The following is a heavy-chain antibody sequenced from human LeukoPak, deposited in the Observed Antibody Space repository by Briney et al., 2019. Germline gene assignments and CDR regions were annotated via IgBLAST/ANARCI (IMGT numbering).Heavy chain of an antibody. CDR2: IYHSGST. CDR1: GGSISSGGYS. D-gene: IGHD3-10*01. CDR3: ARGRITMVRGVSWFDP. V-gene: IGHV4-30-2*01. Sequence: PSQTLSLTCAVSGGSISSGGYSWSWIRQPPGKGLEWIGYIYHSGSTYYNPSLKSRVTISVDRSKNQFSLKLSSVTAADTAVYYCARGRITMVRGVSWFDPWGQGTLVTVFS. J-gene: IGHJ5*02.